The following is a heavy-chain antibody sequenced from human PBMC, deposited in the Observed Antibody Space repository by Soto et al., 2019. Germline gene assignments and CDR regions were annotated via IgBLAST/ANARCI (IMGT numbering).Heavy chain of an antibody. CDR1: GYTFTSYG. Sequence: QVQLVQSGAEVKKPGASVKVSCKASGYTFTSYGISWVRQAPGQGLEWMGWISAYNGNTNYAQKLQGRVTMTTDTSTSTANMERRSLRSDDTAVYYCARDYYGSGSYLSDYYYGMDVWGQGTTVTVSS. V-gene: IGHV1-18*01. CDR2: ISAYNGNT. J-gene: IGHJ6*02. D-gene: IGHD3-10*01. CDR3: ARDYYGSGSYLSDYYYGMDV.